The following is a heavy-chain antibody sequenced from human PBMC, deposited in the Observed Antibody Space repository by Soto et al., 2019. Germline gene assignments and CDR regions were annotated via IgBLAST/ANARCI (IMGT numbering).Heavy chain of an antibody. J-gene: IGHJ4*02. D-gene: IGHD3-22*01. V-gene: IGHV4-30-2*01. Sequence: QLQLQESGSGLVKPSQTLSLTCAVYGGSISSGGSSWTWIRQPPGQGLEWIGYISHRGSTYYNPSRKSRVTISVDRSKNQFSLKLTSVTAADRAVDYCARGAVVNFDSWGQGTLVTVSS. CDR1: GGSISSGGSS. CDR3: ARGAVVNFDS. CDR2: ISHRGST.